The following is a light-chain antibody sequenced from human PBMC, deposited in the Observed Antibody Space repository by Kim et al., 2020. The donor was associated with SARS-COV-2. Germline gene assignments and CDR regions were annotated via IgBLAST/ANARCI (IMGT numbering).Light chain of an antibody. J-gene: IGLJ2*01. V-gene: IGLV3-1*01. CDR3: HVWDSDTVL. CDR2: QDS. Sequence: VAPGQAADITCSGDKLGDKFVFWYQQKAGQSPVLVIYQDSKRPSGIPERISGSNSGTAATLTITGTQAMDEADYYCHVWDSDTVLFGGGTKLTVL. CDR1: KLGDKF.